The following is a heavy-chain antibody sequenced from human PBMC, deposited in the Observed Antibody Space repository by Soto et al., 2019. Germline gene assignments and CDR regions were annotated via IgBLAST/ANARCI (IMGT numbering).Heavy chain of an antibody. CDR2: FYPSGST. CDR3: ARATSVAGTNGQYFYHLDV. V-gene: IGHV4-4*07. CDR1: GGSISSYY. D-gene: IGHD6-19*01. J-gene: IGHJ6*02. Sequence: TSETLSLTCTVSGGSISSYYWSWIRQPAGKGLEWMGRFYPSGSTNYNPSLESRVTMSVDTSKYQFSLKLSSVTAADTALYFCARATSVAGTNGQYFYHLDVWGQGTTVTVSS.